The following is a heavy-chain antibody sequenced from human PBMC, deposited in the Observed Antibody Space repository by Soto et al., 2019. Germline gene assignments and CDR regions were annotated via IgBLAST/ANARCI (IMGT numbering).Heavy chain of an antibody. D-gene: IGHD2-8*01. V-gene: IGHV1-69*13. CDR3: AREYCTNGVCHFDY. CDR1: GDTFTKYG. J-gene: IGHJ4*02. Sequence: SVKVSCKASGDTFTKYGISWVRQAPGQGLEWMGGVIPLFGTPNYAQRSQDRVTITADPSTTTAYLDLASLTSEDTAVYYCAREYCTNGVCHFDYWGQGTLVTVSS. CDR2: VIPLFGTP.